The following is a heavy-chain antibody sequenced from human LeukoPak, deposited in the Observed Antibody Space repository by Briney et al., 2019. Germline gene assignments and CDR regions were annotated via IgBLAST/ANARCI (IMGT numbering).Heavy chain of an antibody. CDR3: ARCYGSGAYYSPYYFYYMDV. D-gene: IGHD3-22*01. CDR1: RGSMSSYY. J-gene: IGHJ6*03. CDR2: IYYSGST. V-gene: IGHV4-59*08. Sequence: SETLSLTCTVSRGSMSSYYWSWIRQPPGKGLEWIGYIYYSGSTNYNPSLKSRVNISVDTSKNQFSLKLSSVTAADTAVYYCARCYGSGAYYSPYYFYYMDVWGKGTAVTVSS.